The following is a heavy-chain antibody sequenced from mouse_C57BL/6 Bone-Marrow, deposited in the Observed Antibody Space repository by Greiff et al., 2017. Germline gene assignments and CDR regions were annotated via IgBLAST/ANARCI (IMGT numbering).Heavy chain of an antibody. J-gene: IGHJ4*01. V-gene: IGHV1-69*01. CDR2: IDPSDSYT. Sequence: VQLQQPGAELVMPGASVKLSCKASGYTFTSYWMHWVKQRPGQGLEWIGEIDPSDSYTNYNQKFKGKSTLTVDKSSSTAYLQLSSLTSEDTAIYYCARSLYPPMDYWGQGTSVTVSS. CDR3: ARSLYPPMDY. CDR1: GYTFTSYW. D-gene: IGHD5-1-1*01.